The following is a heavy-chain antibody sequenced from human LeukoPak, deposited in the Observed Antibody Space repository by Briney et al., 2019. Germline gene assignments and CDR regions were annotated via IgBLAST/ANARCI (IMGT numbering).Heavy chain of an antibody. CDR1: GFTFSSYS. CDR2: IKSKTDGGTT. J-gene: IGHJ4*02. V-gene: IGHV3-15*01. Sequence: GGSLRLSCAASGFTFSSYSMNWVRQAPGKGLEWVGRIKSKTDGGTTDYAAPVKGRFTISRDDSKNTLYLQMNSLKTEDTAVYYCTTDAIVVVTALDYWGQGTLVTVSS. CDR3: TTDAIVVVTALDY. D-gene: IGHD2-21*02.